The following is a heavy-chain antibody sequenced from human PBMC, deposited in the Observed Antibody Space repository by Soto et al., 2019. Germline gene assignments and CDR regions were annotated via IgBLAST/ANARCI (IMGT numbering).Heavy chain of an antibody. CDR3: ASHRTYYYGSGSYYPDYYQYRMDV. D-gene: IGHD3-10*01. Sequence: QVQLVQSGAEVKKPGSSVKVSCKASGGTFRSYAISWVRQAPGQGLEWMGGIIPMFGTTNYAQKFQGRVTVAADESTTKDYSELSSLRSEGTALYFAASHRTYYYGSGSYYPDYYQYRMDVWGQGTTVTVSS. V-gene: IGHV1-69*12. CDR2: IIPMFGTT. J-gene: IGHJ6*02. CDR1: GGTFRSYA.